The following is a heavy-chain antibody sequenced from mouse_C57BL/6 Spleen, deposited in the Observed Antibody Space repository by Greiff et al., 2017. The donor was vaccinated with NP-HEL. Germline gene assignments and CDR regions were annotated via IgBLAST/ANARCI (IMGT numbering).Heavy chain of an antibody. CDR3: AGDRYGSGWFAY. V-gene: IGHV12-3*01. CDR1: GFPITSGYY. CDR2: ITHSGET. J-gene: IGHJ3*01. Sequence: QVQLQQSGPGLVKPSQSLFLTCSITGFPITSGYYWIWIRQSPGKPLEWMGYITHSGETFYNPSLQSPISITRETSKNQFFLQLNSVTTEDTAMYYCAGDRYGSGWFAYWGQGTLVTVSA. D-gene: IGHD3-2*02.